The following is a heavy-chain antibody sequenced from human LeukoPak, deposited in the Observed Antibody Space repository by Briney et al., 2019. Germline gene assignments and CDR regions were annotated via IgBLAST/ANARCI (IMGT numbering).Heavy chain of an antibody. CDR3: ARRLYGDDAFDI. CDR2: IYPGDSDT. Sequence: PGESLKISCQGSGYSFTTYWIGWVRQTPGKGLEWMGIIYPGDSDTKYSPSFQGQVTISADKSISSAYLQWSSLKASDTAMYYCARRLYGDDAFDIWGQGTMVTVSS. D-gene: IGHD4-17*01. J-gene: IGHJ3*02. V-gene: IGHV5-51*01. CDR1: GYSFTTYW.